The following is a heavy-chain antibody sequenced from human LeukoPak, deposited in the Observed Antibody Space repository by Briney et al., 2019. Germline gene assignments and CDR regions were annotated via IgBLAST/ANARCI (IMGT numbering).Heavy chain of an antibody. CDR2: ITSSSDYI. D-gene: IGHD3-10*01. J-gene: IGHJ4*02. Sequence: GGSLRLSCAASGFTFSSYNINWVRQAPGKGLEWVSFITSSSDYIYYADSVRGRFTISRDNAKNSVYLQMNSLRAEDTAVYYCARLRFGELAFDYWGQGTLVTVSS. CDR1: GFTFSSYN. V-gene: IGHV3-21*04. CDR3: ARLRFGELAFDY.